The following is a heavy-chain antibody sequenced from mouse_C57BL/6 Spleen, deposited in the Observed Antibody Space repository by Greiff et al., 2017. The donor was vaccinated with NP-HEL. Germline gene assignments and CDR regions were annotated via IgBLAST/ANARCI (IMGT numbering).Heavy chain of an antibody. CDR3: ARGGSYYDSWYFDV. D-gene: IGHD1-1*01. CDR2: INPSSGYT. V-gene: IGHV1-4*01. Sequence: QVHVKQSGAELARPGASVKMSCKASGYTFTSYTMHWVKQRPGQGLEWIGYINPSSGYTKYNQKFKDKATLTADNSSSTAYMQLSSLTSEDSAVYYCARGGSYYDSWYFDVWGTGTTVTVSS. J-gene: IGHJ1*03. CDR1: GYTFTSYT.